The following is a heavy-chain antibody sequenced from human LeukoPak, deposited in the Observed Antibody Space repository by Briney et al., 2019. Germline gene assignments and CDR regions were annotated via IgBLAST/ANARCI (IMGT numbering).Heavy chain of an antibody. CDR3: ARYDYGDYPFDY. Sequence: ASVKVSCKASGYTFTSYAMHWVRQAPGQRLEWMGWINAGNGNTKYSQKFQGRVTITRDTSASTAYMELSSLRSEDTAVYYCARYDYGDYPFDYWGQGTLVTVSS. CDR2: INAGNGNT. J-gene: IGHJ4*02. V-gene: IGHV1-3*01. CDR1: GYTFTSYA. D-gene: IGHD4-17*01.